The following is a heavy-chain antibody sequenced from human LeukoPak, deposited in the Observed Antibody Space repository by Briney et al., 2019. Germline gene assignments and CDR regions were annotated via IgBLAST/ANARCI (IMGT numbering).Heavy chain of an antibody. V-gene: IGHV3-7*01. CDR1: GFIFSSYW. Sequence: GGSLRLSCAASGFIFSSYWMAWVRQAPGKGLEWVANIKEDGSDKNYVESLKGRFTISRDNAKNSLYLQLDSLRAEDTAVYYCARDAGYGYDSFDYWGQGTQVTVSS. CDR3: ARDAGYGYDSFDY. D-gene: IGHD5-18*01. CDR2: IKEDGSDK. J-gene: IGHJ4*02.